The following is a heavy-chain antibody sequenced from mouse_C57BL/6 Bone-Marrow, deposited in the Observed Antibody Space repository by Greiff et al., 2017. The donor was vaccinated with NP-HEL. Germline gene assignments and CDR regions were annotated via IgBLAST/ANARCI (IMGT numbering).Heavy chain of an antibody. CDR1: GYTFTSYW. CDR3: ARKANWGCAY. Sequence: QVQLQQPGAELVMPGASVKLSCKASGYTFTSYWMHWVKQRPGQGLEWIGEIDPSDSYTNYNQKFKGKSTLTVDKSSSTAYMQLSSLTSEDSAVDYCARKANWGCAYWGQGTLVTVSA. V-gene: IGHV1-69*01. J-gene: IGHJ3*01. CDR2: IDPSDSYT. D-gene: IGHD4-1*01.